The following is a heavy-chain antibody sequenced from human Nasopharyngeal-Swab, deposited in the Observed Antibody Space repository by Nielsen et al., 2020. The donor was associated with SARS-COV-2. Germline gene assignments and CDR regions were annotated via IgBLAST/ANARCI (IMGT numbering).Heavy chain of an antibody. D-gene: IGHD5-24*01. CDR1: GGTFSSYA. CDR2: IIPIFGTA. J-gene: IGHJ4*02. Sequence: SVKVSCKASGGTFSSYAISWVRQAPGQGLEWMGGIIPIFGTARYAQKFQGSVTITADESTSTAYMELSSLRSDDTAVYYCARDDMWLQSAFDYWGQGTLVTVSS. V-gene: IGHV1-69*13. CDR3: ARDDMWLQSAFDY.